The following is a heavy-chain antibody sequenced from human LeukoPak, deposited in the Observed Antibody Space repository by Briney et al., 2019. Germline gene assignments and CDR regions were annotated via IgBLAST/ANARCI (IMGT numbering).Heavy chain of an antibody. Sequence: GASVKVSCKVSGYTLTELSMHWVRQAPGKGLEWMGGFDSEDGETIYAQKFQGRVTMTEDTSTDTAYMELSSLRSEDTAVYYCATWGARFGELFPPTDYWGQGTLVTVSS. CDR3: ATWGARFGELFPPTDY. J-gene: IGHJ4*02. CDR1: GYTLTELS. V-gene: IGHV1-24*01. CDR2: FDSEDGET. D-gene: IGHD3-10*01.